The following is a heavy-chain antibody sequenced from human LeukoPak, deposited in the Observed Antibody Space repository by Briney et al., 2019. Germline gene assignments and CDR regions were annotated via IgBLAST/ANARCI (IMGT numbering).Heavy chain of an antibody. J-gene: IGHJ4*02. CDR2: IYYSGST. Sequence: KPSETLSLTCAVYGGSFSGYYWGWVRQPPGKGLEWIGSIYYSGSTYYNPSLKSRVTISVDTSKNQFSLKLSSVTAADTAVYYCARHPPLYYYGSGSYYGYWGQGTLVTVSS. CDR3: ARHPPLYYYGSGSYYGY. D-gene: IGHD3-10*01. CDR1: GGSFSGYY. V-gene: IGHV4-39*01.